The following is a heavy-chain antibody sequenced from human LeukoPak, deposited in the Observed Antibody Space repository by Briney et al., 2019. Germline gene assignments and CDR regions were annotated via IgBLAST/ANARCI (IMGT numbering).Heavy chain of an antibody. J-gene: IGHJ5*02. CDR1: GGTFSSYA. V-gene: IGHV1-69*01. D-gene: IGHD3-22*01. CDR2: IIPIFGTA. CDR3: ARRHYYDSSGYYYVPWFDP. Sequence: SVKASCKASGGTFSSYAISWVRQAPGQGLEWMGGIIPIFGTANYAQKFQGRVTITADESTSTAYMELSSLRSEDTAVYYCARRHYYDSSGYYYVPWFDPWGQGTLVTVSS.